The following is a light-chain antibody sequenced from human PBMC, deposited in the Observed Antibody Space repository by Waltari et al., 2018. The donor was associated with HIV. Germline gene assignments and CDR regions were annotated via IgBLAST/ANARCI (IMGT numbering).Light chain of an antibody. CDR3: GTWDSSLSAVV. Sequence: QSVLPQPPSVSAAPGQKVTISCSESSTNIATNSISWYQQPPGTAPKLLIYDDNERPSGIPDRFSGSKSGTSATLGITGLQTGDEADYYCGTWDSSLSAVVFGTVTKVTVL. J-gene: IGLJ1*01. CDR2: DDN. V-gene: IGLV1-51*01. CDR1: STNIATNS.